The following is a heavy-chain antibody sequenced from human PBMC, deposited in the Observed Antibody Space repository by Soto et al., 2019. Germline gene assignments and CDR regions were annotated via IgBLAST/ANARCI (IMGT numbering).Heavy chain of an antibody. V-gene: IGHV3-23*01. J-gene: IGHJ4*02. CDR3: ARDWKESSGWFNF. D-gene: IGHD3-3*01. CDR2: VSGSGDTT. CDR1: GYIFNNYA. Sequence: GGSLRLSCAASGYIFNNYAVVWVRQAPGKGLEWVSTVSGSGDTTDYADSVRGRFTIFKDNSKNTVFLQMNSLRGEDTAVYFCARDWKESSGWFNFWGQGARVTVSS.